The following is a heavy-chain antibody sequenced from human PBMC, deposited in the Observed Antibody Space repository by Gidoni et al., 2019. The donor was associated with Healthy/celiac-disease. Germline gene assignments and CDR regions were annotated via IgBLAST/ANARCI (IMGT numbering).Heavy chain of an antibody. CDR2: ISAYNGNT. D-gene: IGHD2-8*01. J-gene: IGHJ3*02. CDR1: GYTFTSYG. V-gene: IGHV1-18*04. CDR3: ARDGFDIVLMVYGGLGAFDI. Sequence: QVQLVQSGAEVKKPGASVKVSCKASGYTFTSYGIRWVRQAPGQGLEWMGWISAYNGNTNYAQKLQGRVTMTTDTSTSTAYMELRSLRSDDTAVYYCARDGFDIVLMVYGGLGAFDIWGQGTMVTVSS.